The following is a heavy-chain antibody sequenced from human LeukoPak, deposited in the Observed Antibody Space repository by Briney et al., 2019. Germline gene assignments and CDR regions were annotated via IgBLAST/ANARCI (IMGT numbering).Heavy chain of an antibody. D-gene: IGHD2-2*01. CDR1: GFTFSSYA. CDR2: ISGSGGST. CDR3: ARCIVVIPVVRGGGYYGMDV. Sequence: PGGSLRLSCAASGFTFSSYAMSWVRQAPGKGLEWVSGISGSGGSTYYADSVKGRFTISRDNSKKTLYLQLNSLRPEDTAVYYCARCIVVIPVVRGGGYYGMDVWGQGTTVTVSS. J-gene: IGHJ6*02. V-gene: IGHV3-23*01.